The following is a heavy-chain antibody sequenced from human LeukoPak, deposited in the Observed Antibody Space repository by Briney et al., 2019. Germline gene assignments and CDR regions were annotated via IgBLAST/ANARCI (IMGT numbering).Heavy chain of an antibody. CDR1: GYTFTGYY. V-gene: IGHV1-2*02. D-gene: IGHD6-19*01. J-gene: IGHJ6*04. CDR2: INPNSGGT. Sequence: ASVKVSCKASGYTFTGYYMHWVRQAPGQGLEWMGWINPNSGGTNYAQKFQGRVTMTRDMSTSTVYMELSSLRSEDTAVYYCARDLISQEQWLVPPMDVWGKGTTVTVSS. CDR3: ARDLISQEQWLVPPMDV.